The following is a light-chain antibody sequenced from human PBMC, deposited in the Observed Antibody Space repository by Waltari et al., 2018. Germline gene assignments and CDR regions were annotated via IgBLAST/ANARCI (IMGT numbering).Light chain of an antibody. CDR1: QGVGKY. V-gene: IGKV3-20*01. Sequence: EIVLTQSPGTLSLSPGERATLSCRASQGVGKYVAWYQQRPGQAPRLLLYHASIRATGIPDRFSGSGFGTDVSLTISRLEPEDFAVYYCQKYDFLPATFGQGTSLEIK. J-gene: IGKJ1*01. CDR3: QKYDFLPAT. CDR2: HAS.